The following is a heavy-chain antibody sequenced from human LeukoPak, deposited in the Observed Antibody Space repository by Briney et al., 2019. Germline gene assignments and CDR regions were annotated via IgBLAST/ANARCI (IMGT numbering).Heavy chain of an antibody. CDR3: ASLERFGGLESFGMDV. J-gene: IGHJ6*02. CDR1: GDSISSCY. D-gene: IGHD3-10*01. V-gene: IGHV4-59*01. Sequence: SETLSLPCTLSGDSISSCYWRWLRQPPGKGLEGLGYIYYSGSPNFNPSLKSRVAISVDKSKNQFSLKISPLPAADPAGYYFASLERFGGLESFGMDVWGQGTTVTVSS. CDR2: IYYSGSP.